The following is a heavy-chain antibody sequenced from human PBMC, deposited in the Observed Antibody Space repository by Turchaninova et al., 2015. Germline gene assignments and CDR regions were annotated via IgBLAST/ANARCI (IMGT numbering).Heavy chain of an antibody. J-gene: IGHJ4*02. Sequence: QLQLQESGPGLVKPSETLSLTCTVSGGSISSSSYYWGWIRPPPGKGLEWIASIYYSGSTSDNRSLKSRVPISVATSKNQFPLKLNSGTAADTAGYYWAGLDGRGLGSWGPWIDYWGQGTLVTVSS. V-gene: IGHV4-39*01. CDR3: AGLDGRGLGSWGPWIDY. D-gene: IGHD6-13*01. CDR1: GGSISSSSYY. CDR2: IYYSGST.